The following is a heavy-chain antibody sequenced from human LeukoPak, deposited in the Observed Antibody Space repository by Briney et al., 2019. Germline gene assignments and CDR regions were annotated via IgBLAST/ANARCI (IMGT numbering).Heavy chain of an antibody. D-gene: IGHD6-13*01. CDR3: ARLESPRAADDY. CDR1: GYRFTSYW. CDR2: IYPGDSDT. Sequence: RGESLKISCKGSGYRFTSYWIAWVRQMPGKGLEWMGIIYPGDSDTRYSPSFQGQVTISAEKSISTAYLQWSSLKASDTAMYYCARLESPRAADDYWGQGTLVTVSS. V-gene: IGHV5-51*01. J-gene: IGHJ4*02.